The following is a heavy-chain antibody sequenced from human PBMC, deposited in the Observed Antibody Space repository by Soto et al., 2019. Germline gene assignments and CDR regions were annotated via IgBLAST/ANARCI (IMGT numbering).Heavy chain of an antibody. Sequence: GGSLRLSCAASGFTFSSYGMHWVRQAPGKGLEWVAVISYDGANEYYADSVKGRFTIARDNSRNTLYLQMNSLRIEDTAVFFCARSTSSTLNYYSGMDVWGQGTTVTVYS. CDR2: ISYDGANE. CDR1: GFTFSSYG. V-gene: IGHV3-30*03. J-gene: IGHJ6*02. CDR3: ARSTSSTLNYYSGMDV. D-gene: IGHD6-6*01.